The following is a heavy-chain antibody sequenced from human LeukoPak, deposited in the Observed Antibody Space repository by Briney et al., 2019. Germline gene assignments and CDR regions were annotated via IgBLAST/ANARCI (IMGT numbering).Heavy chain of an antibody. D-gene: IGHD6-13*01. CDR2: IIPIFGTA. V-gene: IGHV1-69*01. CDR1: GGTFSSYA. CDR3: AYRGAAAGRDVDV. J-gene: IGHJ6*02. Sequence: SVKVSCKASGGTFSSYAISWVRQAPGQGLEWMGGIIPIFGTANYAQEFQGRVTITADESTSTAYMELSSLRSEDTAVYYCAYRGAAAGRDVDVWGQGTTVTVSS.